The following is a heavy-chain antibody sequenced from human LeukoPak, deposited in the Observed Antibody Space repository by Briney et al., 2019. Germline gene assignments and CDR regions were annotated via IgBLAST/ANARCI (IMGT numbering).Heavy chain of an antibody. J-gene: IGHJ4*02. Sequence: PGGSLRLSCAASGFIFSSYSMNWVRQAPGKGLEWVSSISSSSSYIYYADSVKGRFTISRDNAKNSLYLQMNSLRAEDTAVYYCARDLDYYDSSGDLLDYWGQGTLVTVSS. CDR2: ISSSSSYI. CDR1: GFIFSSYS. D-gene: IGHD3-22*01. CDR3: ARDLDYYDSSGDLLDY. V-gene: IGHV3-21*01.